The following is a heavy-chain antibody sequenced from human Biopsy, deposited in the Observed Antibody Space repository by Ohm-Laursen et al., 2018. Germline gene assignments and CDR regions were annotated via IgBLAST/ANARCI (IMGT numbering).Heavy chain of an antibody. Sequence: TLSLTCTVSGASISSGGSYWSWIRQRPGKGFEWIGYIFNIANTYYNPSLKNLITISGDTSKNQFSLKLNSVTAADTAVYYCARGDYFDSNGYFWFDPWGQGTLVTVSS. V-gene: IGHV4-31*01. CDR3: ARGDYFDSNGYFWFDP. D-gene: IGHD3-22*01. CDR1: GASISSGGSY. J-gene: IGHJ5*02. CDR2: IFNIANT.